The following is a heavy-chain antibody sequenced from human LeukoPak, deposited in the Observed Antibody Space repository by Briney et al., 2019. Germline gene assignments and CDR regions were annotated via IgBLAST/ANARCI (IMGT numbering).Heavy chain of an antibody. CDR3: ARSRGVDNWFDP. J-gene: IGHJ5*02. Sequence: GGSLRLSCAASGFTFSSYDMHWVRQATGKGLEWVSAIGTAGDTYYPGSVKGRFTISRENAKNSLYLQMNSLRAGDTAVYYCARSRGVDNWFDPWGQGTLVTVSS. V-gene: IGHV3-13*01. CDR2: IGTAGDT. CDR1: GFTFSSYD. D-gene: IGHD3-10*01.